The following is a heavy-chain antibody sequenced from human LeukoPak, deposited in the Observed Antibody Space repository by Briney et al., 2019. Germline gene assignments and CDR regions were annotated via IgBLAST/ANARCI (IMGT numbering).Heavy chain of an antibody. D-gene: IGHD3-22*01. V-gene: IGHV3-48*03. CDR3: ARNYDSSGYYPFADAFDI. J-gene: IGHJ3*02. Sequence: QPGGSLRLSCAASGFIFSSYEMNWVRQAPGKGLEWLSYISSSGSTIYYADSVKGRFTISRDNAKNSLYLQMNSLRAEDTAVYYCARNYDSSGYYPFADAFDIWGQGTMVTVSS. CDR1: GFIFSSYE. CDR2: ISSSGSTI.